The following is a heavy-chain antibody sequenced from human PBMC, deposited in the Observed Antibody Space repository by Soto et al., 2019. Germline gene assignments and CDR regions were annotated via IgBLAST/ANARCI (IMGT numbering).Heavy chain of an antibody. CDR3: AKYRCGIVGPVDY. V-gene: IGHV3-23*01. D-gene: IGHD1-26*01. J-gene: IGHJ4*02. CDR1: GLIFSDYA. Sequence: EVQLLESGGNLVQPGGSLRLSCAASGLIFSDYAMSWVRQAPGKGLECVACIRGSGSDTFYADSVKGRFTISRDNSKNTLSLHMNSLRVDDTAVYFCAKYRCGIVGPVDYWGQGTLGTVSS. CDR2: IRGSGSDT.